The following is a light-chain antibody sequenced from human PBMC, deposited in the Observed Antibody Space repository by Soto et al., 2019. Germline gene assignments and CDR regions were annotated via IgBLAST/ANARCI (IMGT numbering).Light chain of an antibody. CDR1: LSVSVY. J-gene: IGKJ5*01. CDR2: DAA. V-gene: IGKV3-11*01. Sequence: VLTQSPATLSLSPGERATLSCRTSLSVSVYLDWYQQKPGQAPTLLISDAANSATSIPARFSGSGSGTDFTLTISSLEPEDFAVYYCHQRQYWPPITFGQGTRLQIK. CDR3: HQRQYWPPIT.